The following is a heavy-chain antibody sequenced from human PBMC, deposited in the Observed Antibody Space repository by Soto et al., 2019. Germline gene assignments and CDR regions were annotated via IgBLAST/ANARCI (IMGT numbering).Heavy chain of an antibody. Sequence: QVQLQESGPGLVKPSQTLSLTCTVSGGSISNGYYWSWIRQHPGKGLEWIGYIYYSGSTYYNPSPKSRVTISVDTSKNQFSLKLSSVTAADTAVYYCATPRGRYSRDYYGMDVWGQGTTVTVSS. CDR3: ATPRGRYSRDYYGMDV. V-gene: IGHV4-31*03. J-gene: IGHJ6*02. D-gene: IGHD6-13*01. CDR2: IYYSGST. CDR1: GGSISNGYY.